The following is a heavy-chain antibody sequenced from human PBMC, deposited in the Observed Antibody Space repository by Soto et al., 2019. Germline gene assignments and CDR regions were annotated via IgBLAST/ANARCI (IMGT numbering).Heavy chain of an antibody. J-gene: IGHJ4*02. CDR1: GYTFTGYY. CDR2: INPNSGGT. D-gene: IGHD2-15*01. Sequence: QVQLVQSGAEVKKPGASVKVSCKASGYTFTGYYMHWVRQAPGQGLEWMGWINPNSGGTNYAQKFRGWVTMTRDTSISTAYMELSRLRSDDTAVYYCARGSQVVAAFSPFDYWGQGTLVTVSS. V-gene: IGHV1-2*04. CDR3: ARGSQVVAAFSPFDY.